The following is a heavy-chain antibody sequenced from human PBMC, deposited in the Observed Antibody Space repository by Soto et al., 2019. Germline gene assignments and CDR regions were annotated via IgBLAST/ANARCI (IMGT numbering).Heavy chain of an antibody. V-gene: IGHV4-30-4*01. CDR1: GGSISSGDYY. J-gene: IGHJ6*02. Sequence: QVQLQESGPGLVKPSQTLSLTCTVSGGSISSGDYYWSWIRQPPGKGLEWIGYIYYSGSTYYNPSLKSRVTISVDTSQNQFSLKLSSVTAADTAVYYCAREARGVRETYGMDVWGQGTTVTVSS. D-gene: IGHD3-10*01. CDR3: AREARGVRETYGMDV. CDR2: IYYSGST.